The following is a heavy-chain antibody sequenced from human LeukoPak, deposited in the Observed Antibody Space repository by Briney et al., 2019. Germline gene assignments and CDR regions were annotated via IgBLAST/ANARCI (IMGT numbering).Heavy chain of an antibody. J-gene: IGHJ4*02. CDR1: GLTFSGSG. V-gene: IGHV3-73*01. CDR3: AGDYNFLTGLNY. CDR2: IGRQGDSDAT. D-gene: IGHD3-9*01. Sequence: GGSLRLCCAASGLTFSGSGIHWVRQASGKGLEWLGRIGRQGDSDATRYAASLKGKFTISRVDSRNTAYLQMNSLKTEDTAVYYCAGDYNFLTGLNYWGQGTLVTVSS.